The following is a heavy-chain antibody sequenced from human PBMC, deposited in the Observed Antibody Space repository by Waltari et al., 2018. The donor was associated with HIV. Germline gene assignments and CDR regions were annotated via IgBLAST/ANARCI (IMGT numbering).Heavy chain of an antibody. CDR3: ARHALRVGAAYWNFDL. J-gene: IGHJ2*01. D-gene: IGHD1-26*01. CDR1: GGSVSSRSYF. CDR2: IYYTGRA. Sequence: QLQLQESGSGLVKPSETLCLTCTVSGGSVSSRSYFWGWIRQPPGKGLEWVGRIYYTGRAYYNPSLKSRVTISVDTSKNQFSLKVTSVTAADTAVYYCARHALRVGAAYWNFDLWGRGTLVTVSS. V-gene: IGHV4-39*01.